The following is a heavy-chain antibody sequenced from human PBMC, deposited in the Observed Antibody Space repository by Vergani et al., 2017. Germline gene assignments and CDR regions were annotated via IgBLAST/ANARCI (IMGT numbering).Heavy chain of an antibody. CDR3: ARGRGYSSGWYVY. CDR1: GDSISSRNCY. D-gene: IGHD6-19*01. J-gene: IGHJ4*02. Sequence: QVQLQESGPGLVKPSETLSLTCTVSGDSISSRNCYWGWIRQPPGKGLEWIGSLFYGATAYYNPSLESRVIISIVTSKNQFSLRLSSVTAADTAVYYCARGRGYSSGWYVYWGQGTLVTVSS. CDR2: LFYGATA. V-gene: IGHV4-39*02.